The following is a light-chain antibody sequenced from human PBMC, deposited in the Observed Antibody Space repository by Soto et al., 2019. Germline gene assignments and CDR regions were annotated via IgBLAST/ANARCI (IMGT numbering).Light chain of an antibody. V-gene: IGLV2-14*01. Sequence: SAGTQPASVCGSPGQSITISCTGTSSDVGGYNYVSWYQQHPGKAPKLMICEVSNRPSGVSNRFSGSKSGNTASLTISGLQAEDEADYYCSSYTSSSTSRVFGGGTKVTVL. CDR3: SSYTSSSTSRV. CDR1: SSDVGGYNY. J-gene: IGLJ2*01. CDR2: EVS.